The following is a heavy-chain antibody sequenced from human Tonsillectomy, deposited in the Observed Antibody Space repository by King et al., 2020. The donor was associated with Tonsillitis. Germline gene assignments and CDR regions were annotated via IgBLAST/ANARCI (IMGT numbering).Heavy chain of an antibody. CDR1: GGSISSYY. Sequence: MQLQESGPGLVKPSETLSLTCTVSGGSISSYYWSWIRQPPGKGLEWIGYIYYSGSTNYNPSLKSRVTISVDTSKNQFSLKLSSVTAADTAVYYCARLSIQLRPRRDPNPLFDYWGQGTLVPVSS. J-gene: IGHJ4*02. D-gene: IGHD5-18*01. CDR2: IYYSGST. V-gene: IGHV4-59*08. CDR3: ARLSIQLRPRRDPNPLFDY.